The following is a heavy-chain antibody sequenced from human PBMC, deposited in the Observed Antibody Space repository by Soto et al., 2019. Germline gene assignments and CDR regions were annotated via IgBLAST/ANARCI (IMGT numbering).Heavy chain of an antibody. CDR2: ISGSGDST. CDR1: GFTFSSYA. D-gene: IGHD5-18*01. Sequence: EVQLLESGGGLVQPGGSLRLSCAASGFTFSSYAMSWVRQAPGKGLEWVSGISGSGDSTYYADSVKGRFTISRDNSKNTLYLQMNSLRAEDTAVYYCAIGYSYAPCDPWGQGTLVTVSS. J-gene: IGHJ5*02. CDR3: AIGYSYAPCDP. V-gene: IGHV3-23*01.